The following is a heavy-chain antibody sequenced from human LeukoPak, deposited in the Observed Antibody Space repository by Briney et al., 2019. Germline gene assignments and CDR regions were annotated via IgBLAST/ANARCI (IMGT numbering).Heavy chain of an antibody. CDR3: ARAAGYCSGGSCYAGGWFDP. Sequence: ASVKVSCKASGYTFTSYDINWVRQATGQGLEWMGWMNSNRGNTGYAKKMQGRVTITRTPSISTAYMELSSLRSEDTAVYYCARAAGYCSGGSCYAGGWFDPWGQGTLVTVSS. CDR1: GYTFTSYD. CDR2: MNSNRGNT. J-gene: IGHJ5*02. V-gene: IGHV1-8*03. D-gene: IGHD2-15*01.